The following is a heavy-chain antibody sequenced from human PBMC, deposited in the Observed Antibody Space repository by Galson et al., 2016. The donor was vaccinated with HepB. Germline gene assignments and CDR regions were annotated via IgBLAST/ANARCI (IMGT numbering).Heavy chain of an antibody. CDR2: IHQGGTT. Sequence: SETLSLTCDVYGGSFSGSFWNWIRQPPGKGLEWIGEIHQGGTTNYNPSLKSRVSISVDTSKNQFSLKLTSVYAADTGVYYCARGRAHIAPRLLKNRQKDAFDFWGQGTVVTVSS. CDR1: GGSFSGSF. D-gene: IGHD6-6*01. J-gene: IGHJ3*01. CDR3: ARGRAHIAPRLLKNRQKDAFDF. V-gene: IGHV4-34*01.